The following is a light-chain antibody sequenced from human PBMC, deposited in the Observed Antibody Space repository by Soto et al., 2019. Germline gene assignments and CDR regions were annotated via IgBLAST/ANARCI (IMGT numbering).Light chain of an antibody. J-gene: IGKJ3*01. CDR2: GAS. V-gene: IGKV3-15*01. CDR1: QNVSTR. Sequence: ETVMTQSPATLSVSPGERATLSCRASQNVSTRLAWYQQKPGQGPRLLVYGASTRATGIPPRFSGSGSGTEFTLTNSSLQSEDFAVYYCQQYKDWPPITFGPGTRVDIK. CDR3: QQYKDWPPIT.